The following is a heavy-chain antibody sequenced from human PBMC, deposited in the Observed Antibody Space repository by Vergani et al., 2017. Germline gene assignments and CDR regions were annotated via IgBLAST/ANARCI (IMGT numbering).Heavy chain of an antibody. D-gene: IGHD2-2*01. Sequence: EVQLVESGGGLVQPGGSLRLSCAASGFTVSSNYMSWVRQAPGKGLEWVSVIYSGGSTYYADSVKGRFTISRDNSKNTLYLQMNSLRAEDTAVYYCARAVDCSSTSCYGLDYWGQGTLVTVSS. J-gene: IGHJ4*02. CDR3: ARAVDCSSTSCYGLDY. V-gene: IGHV3-66*01. CDR1: GFTVSSNY. CDR2: IYSGGST.